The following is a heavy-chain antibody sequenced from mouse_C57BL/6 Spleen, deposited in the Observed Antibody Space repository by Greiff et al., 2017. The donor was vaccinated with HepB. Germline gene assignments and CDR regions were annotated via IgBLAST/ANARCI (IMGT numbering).Heavy chain of an antibody. CDR3: ARTIYDGLLTGYFDV. CDR1: GYTFTSYW. J-gene: IGHJ1*03. CDR2: IDPNSGGT. D-gene: IGHD2-3*01. Sequence: VQLQQPGAELVKPGASVKLSCKASGYTFTSYWMHWVKQRPGRGLEWIGRIDPNSGGTKYNEKFKSKATLTVDKPSSTDYMQLSSLTSEDSAVYDCARTIYDGLLTGYFDVWGTGTTVTVSS. V-gene: IGHV1-72*01.